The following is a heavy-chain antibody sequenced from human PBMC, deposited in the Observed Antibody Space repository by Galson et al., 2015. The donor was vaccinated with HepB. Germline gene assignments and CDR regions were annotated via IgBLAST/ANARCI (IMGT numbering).Heavy chain of an antibody. J-gene: IGHJ4*02. CDR2: IKSKTDGGTT. Sequence: SLRLSCAASGFTFSNAWMNWVRRAPGKGLEWVGRIKSKTDGGTTDYAAPVKGRFTISRDDSKNTLYLQMNSLKTEDTAVYYCTTDSGYSSSWTYYFDYWGQGTLVTVSS. CDR1: GFTFSNAW. V-gene: IGHV3-15*07. D-gene: IGHD6-13*01. CDR3: TTDSGYSSSWTYYFDY.